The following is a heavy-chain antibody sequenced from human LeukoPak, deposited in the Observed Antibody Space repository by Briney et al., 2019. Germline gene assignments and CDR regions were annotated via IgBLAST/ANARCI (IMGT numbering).Heavy chain of an antibody. Sequence: QPGRSLRLSCAASGFTFRSYGMHWVRQAPGKGLEWVAVISYDGSNKYYADSVKGRFTISRDNSKNTLYLQMNSLRAEDTAVYYCAKDYCGGDCYPDYWGQGTLVTVSS. J-gene: IGHJ4*02. D-gene: IGHD2-21*02. CDR3: AKDYCGGDCYPDY. CDR1: GFTFRSYG. CDR2: ISYDGSNK. V-gene: IGHV3-30*18.